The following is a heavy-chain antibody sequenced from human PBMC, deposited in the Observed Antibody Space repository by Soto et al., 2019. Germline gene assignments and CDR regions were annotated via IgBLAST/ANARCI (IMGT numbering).Heavy chain of an antibody. CDR3: ARSSGGNFGIIIEGTNWFAP. Sequence: ASVKVSCKAPRDTFTSYYINWVRQAPGQGLEWMGVINPHGGSTAYAQKFKGRVTLTRDTSASTVYMEVSSLTSEDTAMYYCARSSGGNFGIIIEGTNWFAPWGQGALVTVPS. CDR1: RDTFTSYY. D-gene: IGHD1-26*01. V-gene: IGHV1-46*01. J-gene: IGHJ5*02. CDR2: INPHGGST.